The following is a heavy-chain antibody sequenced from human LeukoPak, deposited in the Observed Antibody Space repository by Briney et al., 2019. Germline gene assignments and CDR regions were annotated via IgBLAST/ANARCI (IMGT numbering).Heavy chain of an antibody. CDR3: ARASATLYYYYYYLDV. CDR2: INTNTGNP. CDR1: GYTFTSYG. J-gene: IGHJ6*03. V-gene: IGHV7-4-1*02. D-gene: IGHD5-12*01. Sequence: ASVKVSCKASGYTFTSYGISWVRQAPGQGLEWMGWINTNTGNPTYAQGFTGRFVFSLDTSVSTAYLQISSLKAEDTAVYYCARASATLYYYYYYLDVWGKGTTVTVSS.